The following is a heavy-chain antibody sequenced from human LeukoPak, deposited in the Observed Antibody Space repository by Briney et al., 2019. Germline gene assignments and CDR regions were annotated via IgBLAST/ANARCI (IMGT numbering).Heavy chain of an antibody. J-gene: IGHJ3*02. CDR2: ISYDGSNK. D-gene: IGHD6-19*01. CDR1: GFTFSSCG. CDR3: AKALTSGWYLDAFNI. V-gene: IGHV3-30*18. Sequence: GGSLRLSCAASGFTFSSCGMHWVRQAPGKGLEWVAVISYDGSNKYYTDSVKGRFTISRDNSKNTLFLEMNSLRAEDTAVYYCAKALTSGWYLDAFNIWGQGTMVTVSS.